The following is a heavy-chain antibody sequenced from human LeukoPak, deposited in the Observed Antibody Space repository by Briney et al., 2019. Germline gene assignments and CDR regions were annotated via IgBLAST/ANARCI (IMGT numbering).Heavy chain of an antibody. CDR1: GVSFSGYY. V-gene: IGHV4-34*01. D-gene: IGHD4-23*01. CDR3: ASDYGGRKY. CDR2: INHSGST. Sequence: SETLSLTCAVYGVSFSGYYWSWIRQPPGKGLEWIGEINHSGSTNYNPSLKSRVTISVDTSKNQFSLKLSSVTAADTAVYYCASDYGGRKYWGQGTLVTVSS. J-gene: IGHJ4*02.